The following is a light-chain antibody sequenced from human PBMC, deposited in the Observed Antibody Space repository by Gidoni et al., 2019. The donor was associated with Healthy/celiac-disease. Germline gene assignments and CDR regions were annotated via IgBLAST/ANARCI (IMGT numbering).Light chain of an antibody. J-gene: IGKJ5*01. Sequence: DIQMTQSPSSLSASVGDRVTITCQASQDISNYLNWYPQKPGKAPKLLIYDASNLETGVPSRFSGSGSGTDFTFTITSLQPEDIATYYCQQYDVLPPITFGQWTRLEIK. V-gene: IGKV1-33*01. CDR1: QDISNY. CDR3: QQYDVLPPIT. CDR2: DAS.